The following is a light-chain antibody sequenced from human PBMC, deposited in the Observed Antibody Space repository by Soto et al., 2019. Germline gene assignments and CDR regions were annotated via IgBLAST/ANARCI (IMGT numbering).Light chain of an antibody. CDR3: CSYAGTFVI. J-gene: IGLJ2*01. Sequence: QSALTQPRSVSGSPGQSVTISCTGTSSDVGGYNYVSWYQQLPGKAPKLLVYDVTKRPSGVPDRFSGSKSGNTASLTISGLRADDEANYYCCSYAGTFVIFGGGTKLTVL. CDR1: SSDVGGYNY. CDR2: DVT. V-gene: IGLV2-11*01.